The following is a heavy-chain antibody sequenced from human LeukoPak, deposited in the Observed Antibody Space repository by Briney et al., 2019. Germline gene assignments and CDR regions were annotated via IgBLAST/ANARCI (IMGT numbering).Heavy chain of an antibody. J-gene: IGHJ4*02. Sequence: ASVKVSCKASGGTFSSYAISWVRQAPGQGLEWMGGIIPIFGTANYAQKFQGRVTITADESTSTAYMELSSLRSEDTAVYYCARVDVDSSGYPFFDYWGQGTLVTVSS. D-gene: IGHD3-22*01. CDR1: GGTFSSYA. V-gene: IGHV1-69*13. CDR2: IIPIFGTA. CDR3: ARVDVDSSGYPFFDY.